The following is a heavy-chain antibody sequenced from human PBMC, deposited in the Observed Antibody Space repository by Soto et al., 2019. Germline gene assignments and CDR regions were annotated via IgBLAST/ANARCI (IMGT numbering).Heavy chain of an antibody. CDR3: ARVRSGTVVIGY. CDR1: GGSISSSNW. D-gene: IGHD2-15*01. Sequence: SETLSLTCAVSGGSISSSNWWSWVRQPPGKGLEWIGEIYHSGSTHYNPSLKSRVIILVDKSKNQFSLKLSSVTAADTAVYYCARVRSGTVVIGYWGQGTLVTVSS. V-gene: IGHV4-4*02. J-gene: IGHJ4*02. CDR2: IYHSGST.